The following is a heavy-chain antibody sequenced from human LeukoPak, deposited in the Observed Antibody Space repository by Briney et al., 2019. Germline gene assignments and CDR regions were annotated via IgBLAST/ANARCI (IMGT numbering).Heavy chain of an antibody. CDR1: GFSFSSYA. CDR2: MSGSGGST. D-gene: IGHD4/OR15-4a*01. CDR3: ARRAGAYSHPYDY. Sequence: GGSLRLSCAASGFSFSSYAMSWVRQAPGKGLEWVSVMSGSGGSTYYADSVKGRFTISRDNSKNTLYLQMSSLRAEDTAVYYCARRAGAYSHPYDYWGQGTLVTVSS. J-gene: IGHJ4*02. V-gene: IGHV3-23*01.